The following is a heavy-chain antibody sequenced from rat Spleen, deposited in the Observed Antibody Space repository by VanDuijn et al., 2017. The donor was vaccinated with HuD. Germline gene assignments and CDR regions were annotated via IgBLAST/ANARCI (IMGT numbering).Heavy chain of an antibody. CDR2: IWTGGNT. V-gene: IGHV2-30*01. D-gene: IGHD4-3*01. CDR1: GFSLTSYN. Sequence: QVQLKESGPGLIQPSQTLSLTCTVSGFSLTSYNVHWVRQSTGKGLEWLGLIWTGGNTGYNSALKSRLTFSRDTSKSQVFLKMNSLQTEDTATYYCARDPFGALAYWGQGTLVTVSS. J-gene: IGHJ3*01. CDR3: ARDPFGALAY.